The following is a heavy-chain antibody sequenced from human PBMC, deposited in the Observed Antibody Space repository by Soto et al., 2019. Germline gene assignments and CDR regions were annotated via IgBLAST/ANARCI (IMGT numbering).Heavy chain of an antibody. D-gene: IGHD3-22*01. Sequence: QVQLQQWGAGLLKPSETLSLTCAVYGGSFSGYYWSWIRQPPGKGLEWIGEINHSGSTNYNPSLKSRVTISVDTSNNQFSLKLSSVTAADTAVYYCARDGYLSDYYYYDYMEVWGKGTTVTVSS. J-gene: IGHJ6*03. CDR2: INHSGST. CDR1: GGSFSGYY. V-gene: IGHV4-34*01. CDR3: ARDGYLSDYYYYDYMEV.